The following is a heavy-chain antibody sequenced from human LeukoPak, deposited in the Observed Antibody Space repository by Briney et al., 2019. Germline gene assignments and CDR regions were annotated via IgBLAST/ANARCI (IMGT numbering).Heavy chain of an antibody. J-gene: IGHJ4*02. V-gene: IGHV1-8*03. CDR2: MNPNSGNT. Sequence: ASVKVSCKASGYTFTSYDINWVRQATGQGLEWMGWMNPNSGNTGYAQRFQGRVTITRNTSISTAYMELSSLRSEDTAVYYCARERGNRNFDYWGQGTLVTVSS. CDR1: GYTFTSYD. D-gene: IGHD1-14*01. CDR3: ARERGNRNFDY.